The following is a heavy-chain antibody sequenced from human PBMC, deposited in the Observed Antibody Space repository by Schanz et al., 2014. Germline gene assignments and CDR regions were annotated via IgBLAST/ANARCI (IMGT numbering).Heavy chain of an antibody. Sequence: QVQLVQSGAEVKKPGASVKVSCKASGYTFTSDSMHWVRQAPGQGLEWMGMINPSGGSTTYAQKFQGRVTVARDTSTSTVCMELSSLRSEDTAVYYCARDGVDAAAGGNDWGQGTLVAVSS. V-gene: IGHV1-46*03. D-gene: IGHD6-13*01. CDR3: ARDGVDAAAGGND. J-gene: IGHJ4*02. CDR2: INPSGGST. CDR1: GYTFTSDS.